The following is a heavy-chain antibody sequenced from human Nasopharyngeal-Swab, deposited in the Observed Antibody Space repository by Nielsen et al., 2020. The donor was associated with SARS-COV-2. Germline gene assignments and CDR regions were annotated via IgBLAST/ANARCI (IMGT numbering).Heavy chain of an antibody. Sequence: GGSLRLSCVASGFTFSRYGMHWVRQAPGKGLEWVAITSYQGSNTYYADSVKGRFTISRDNSKNTLYLQMNSLRAEDTAMYYCARPARRGLNWFDPWGQGTLVTVSS. D-gene: IGHD3-22*01. CDR1: GFTFSRYG. J-gene: IGHJ5*02. V-gene: IGHV3-30*03. CDR3: ARPARRGLNWFDP. CDR2: TSYQGSNT.